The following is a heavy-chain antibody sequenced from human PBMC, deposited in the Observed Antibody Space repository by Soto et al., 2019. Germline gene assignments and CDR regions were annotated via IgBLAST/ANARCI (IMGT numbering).Heavy chain of an antibody. CDR1: GGTFSSYA. Sequence: SVKVSCKASGGTFSSYAISWVRQAPGQGLEWMGGIIPIFGTTNYAQKLQGRVTITADTSTSTAYMELRSPRADDTAVYYCARTDDYYGMDVWGQGTTVTVSS. V-gene: IGHV1-69*06. CDR3: ARTDDYYGMDV. CDR2: IIPIFGTT. J-gene: IGHJ6*02.